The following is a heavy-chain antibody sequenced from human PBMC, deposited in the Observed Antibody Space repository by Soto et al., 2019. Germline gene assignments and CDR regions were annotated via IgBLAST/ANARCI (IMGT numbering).Heavy chain of an antibody. CDR2: ISATGTIS. CDR1: GFTFSNSV. CDR3: AKMAWLGDPPGGDF. Sequence: EVQLLESGGGFIQPGGSLGLSCAASGFTFSNSVMAWVRQAPGKGLEWVSAISATGTISFYGDSVKGRFTVSRDNSKDTLYLHMGSLRADDTALYCCAKMAWLGDPPGGDFWGQGTLVTVSS. J-gene: IGHJ4*02. D-gene: IGHD3-10*01. V-gene: IGHV3-23*01.